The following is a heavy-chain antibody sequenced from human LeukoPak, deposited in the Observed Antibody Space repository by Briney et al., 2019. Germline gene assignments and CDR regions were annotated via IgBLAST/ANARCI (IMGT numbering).Heavy chain of an antibody. Sequence: GGSLRLSCAASGFTFSSYAMHWVRQAPGKGLEWVAVISYDGSNKYYADSVKGRFTISRDNSKNTLYLQMNSLRAEDTAVYYCARPAVTEITGTTGNWFDPWGQGTLVTVSP. CDR2: ISYDGSNK. CDR3: ARPAVTEITGTTGNWFDP. J-gene: IGHJ5*02. D-gene: IGHD1-7*01. V-gene: IGHV3-30*01. CDR1: GFTFSSYA.